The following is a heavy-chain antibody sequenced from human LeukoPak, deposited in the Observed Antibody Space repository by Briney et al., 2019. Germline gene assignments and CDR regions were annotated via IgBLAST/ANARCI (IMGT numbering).Heavy chain of an antibody. Sequence: ASVKVTCKASEYTFTDYYMHWVRQAPGHGLEWMGWINPDSDYRYYAQRFQGRVTMTRDTSINTAYMQLNRLQSDDTAIYYCARQSRDDAFDIWGQGTMVTVSS. CDR3: ARQSRDDAFDI. CDR1: EYTFTDYY. D-gene: IGHD5-24*01. V-gene: IGHV1-2*02. J-gene: IGHJ3*02. CDR2: INPDSDYR.